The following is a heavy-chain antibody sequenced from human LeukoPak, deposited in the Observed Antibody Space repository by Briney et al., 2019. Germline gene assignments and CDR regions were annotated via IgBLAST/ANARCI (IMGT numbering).Heavy chain of an antibody. J-gene: IGHJ5*02. CDR2: INPNSGGT. V-gene: IGHV1-2*02. CDR3: ARQSSSWYRGWFDP. CDR1: GYTFTGYY. D-gene: IGHD6-13*01. Sequence: ASVKVSCKASGYTFTGYYMHWVRQAPGQGLEWMGWINPNSGGTNYAQKFQGRVTMTRDTSITTAYMELSRLRSDDTAVYYCARQSSSWYRGWFDPWGQGTLVTVSS.